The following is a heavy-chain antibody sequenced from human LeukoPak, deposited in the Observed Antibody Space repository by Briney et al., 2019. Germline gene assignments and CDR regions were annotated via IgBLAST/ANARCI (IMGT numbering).Heavy chain of an antibody. Sequence: GGSLRLSCAASGLTFSIYGMSWVRQAPGKGLEWVSAISGSGGSTYYADSVKGRFTISRDNAKNSLYLQMNSLRAEDTAVYYCARGSTYSSGWYTGFDYWGQGTLVTVSS. J-gene: IGHJ4*01. CDR1: GLTFSIYG. D-gene: IGHD6-19*01. V-gene: IGHV3-23*01. CDR3: ARGSTYSSGWYTGFDY. CDR2: ISGSGGST.